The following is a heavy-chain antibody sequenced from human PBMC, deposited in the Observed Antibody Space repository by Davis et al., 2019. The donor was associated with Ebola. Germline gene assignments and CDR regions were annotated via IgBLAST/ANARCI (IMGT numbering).Heavy chain of an antibody. V-gene: IGHV1-18*01. CDR2: ISAYNGNT. Sequence: ASVKVSCKASGYTFTSYGISWVRQAPGQGLEWMGWISAYNGNTNYAQKLQGRVTMTTDTSTSTAYMELRSLRSDDTAVYYCARTGRSSWPYYYYGMDVWGQGTTVTVSS. D-gene: IGHD6-13*01. CDR1: GYTFTSYG. J-gene: IGHJ6*02. CDR3: ARTGRSSWPYYYYGMDV.